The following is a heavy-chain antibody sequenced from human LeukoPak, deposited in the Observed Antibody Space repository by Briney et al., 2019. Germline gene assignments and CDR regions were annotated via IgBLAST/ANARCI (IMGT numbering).Heavy chain of an antibody. Sequence: SETLSLTCTVSGGSISSYYWSWIRQPPGKGLEWIGYIYYSESTNYNPSLKSRVTISVDTSKNQFSLKLSSVTAADTAVYYCARNGAAWDYYFDYWGQGTLVTVSS. D-gene: IGHD4-17*01. CDR2: IYYSEST. J-gene: IGHJ4*02. V-gene: IGHV4-59*01. CDR3: ARNGAAWDYYFDY. CDR1: GGSISSYY.